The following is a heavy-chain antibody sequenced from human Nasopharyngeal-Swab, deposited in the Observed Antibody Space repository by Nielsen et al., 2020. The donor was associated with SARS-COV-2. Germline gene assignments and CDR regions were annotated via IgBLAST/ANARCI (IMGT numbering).Heavy chain of an antibody. V-gene: IGHV3-9*01. J-gene: IGHJ3*02. Sequence: GGSLRLSCAASGFTFDDYAIHWVRQAPGKGLEWVSGISWNSVSIGYADSVKGRFTISRDNAKNSLYLQMNSLRAEDTALYYCAKAFTVTNPRIHDAFDIWGQGTMVTVSS. CDR2: ISWNSVSI. D-gene: IGHD4-17*01. CDR3: AKAFTVTNPRIHDAFDI. CDR1: GFTFDDYA.